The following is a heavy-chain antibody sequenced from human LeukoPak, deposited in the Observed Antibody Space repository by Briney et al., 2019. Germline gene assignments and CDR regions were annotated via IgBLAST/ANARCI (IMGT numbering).Heavy chain of an antibody. CDR1: GYPISSGYY. J-gene: IGHJ4*02. CDR3: ARGDSGSWPFDY. Sequence: PSETLSLTCTVSGYPISSGYYWGWIRQPPGKGLEWIGYIYYSGSTNYNPSLKSRVTISVDTSKNQFSLKLSSVTAADTAVYFCARGDSGSWPFDYWGQGTLVTVSS. V-gene: IGHV4-61*01. CDR2: IYYSGST. D-gene: IGHD6-13*01.